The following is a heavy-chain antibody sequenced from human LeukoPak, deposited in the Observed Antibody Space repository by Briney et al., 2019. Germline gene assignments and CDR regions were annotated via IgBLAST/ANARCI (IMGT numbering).Heavy chain of an antibody. J-gene: IGHJ6*04. D-gene: IGHD3-10*02. V-gene: IGHV3-7*01. CDR2: IDQDGSEK. Sequence: GGSLRLSCAASRFTFSNYWMSWVRQAPGKGLEWVANIDQDGSEKYYAESVKGRFTISRDNAKNSLYLQMNSLRADDTAVYYCAELGITMIGGVWGKGTTVTISS. CDR3: AELGITMIGGV. CDR1: RFTFSNYW.